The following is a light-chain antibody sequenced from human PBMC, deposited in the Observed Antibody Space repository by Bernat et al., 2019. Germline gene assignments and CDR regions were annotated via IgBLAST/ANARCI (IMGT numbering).Light chain of an antibody. CDR3: QQSYSTPRVT. V-gene: IGKV1-39*01. J-gene: IGKJ3*01. CDR2: AAS. CDR1: QSISSY. Sequence: DIQMTQSPSSLSASVGDRVTITCRASQSISSYLNWYQQKPGKAPNLLIYAASSLQSGVPSRFSGSGSGTDFTLTISSLQPEDFATYYWQQSYSTPRVTFGPGTKVDIK.